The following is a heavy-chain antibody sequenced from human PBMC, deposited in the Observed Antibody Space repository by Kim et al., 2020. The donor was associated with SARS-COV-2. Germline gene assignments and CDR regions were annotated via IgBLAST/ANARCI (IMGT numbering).Heavy chain of an antibody. CDR1: GFTFSSYA. D-gene: IGHD6-13*01. V-gene: IGHV3-30-3*01. J-gene: IGHJ2*01. CDR2: ISYDGSNK. Sequence: GGSLRLSCAASGFTFSSYAMHWVRQAPGKGLEWVAVISYDGSNKYYADSVKGRFTISRDNSKNTLYLQMNSLRAEDTAVYYCARDFHGAGQLDAIWYFDLWGRGTLVTVSS. CDR3: ARDFHGAGQLDAIWYFDL.